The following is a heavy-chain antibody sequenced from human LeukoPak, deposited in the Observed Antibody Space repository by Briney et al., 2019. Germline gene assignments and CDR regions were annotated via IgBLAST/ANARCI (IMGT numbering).Heavy chain of an antibody. CDR2: IYYSGST. V-gene: IGHV4-59*01. CDR1: GGSISSYY. CDR3: ARAGPHYYGSGSYYFDY. D-gene: IGHD3-10*01. Sequence: PSETLSLTCTVSGGSISSYYWSWIRQPPGKGLEWIGYIYYSGSTNYNPSLKSRVTISVDTSKNQFSLKLSSVTAADTAVYYCARAGPHYYGSGSYYFDYWSQGTLVTVSS. J-gene: IGHJ4*02.